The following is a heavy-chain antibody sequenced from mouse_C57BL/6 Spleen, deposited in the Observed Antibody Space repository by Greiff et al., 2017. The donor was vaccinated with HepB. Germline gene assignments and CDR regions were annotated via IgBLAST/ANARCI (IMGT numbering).Heavy chain of an antibody. CDR1: GFTFSDYG. CDR3: ARRVTTVVAEYFDY. J-gene: IGHJ2*01. V-gene: IGHV5-17*01. CDR2: ISSGSSTI. D-gene: IGHD1-1*01. Sequence: EVMLVESGGGLVKPGGSLKLSCAASGFTFSDYGMHWVRQAPEKGLEWVAYISSGSSTIYYADTVKGRFTISRDNAKNTLFLQMTSLRSEDTAMYYCARRVTTVVAEYFDYWGQGTTLTVSS.